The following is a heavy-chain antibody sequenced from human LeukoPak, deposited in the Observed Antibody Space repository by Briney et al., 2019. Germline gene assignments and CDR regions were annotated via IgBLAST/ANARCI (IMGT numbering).Heavy chain of an antibody. CDR1: GGSFSGYY. D-gene: IGHD3-3*01. V-gene: IGHV4-34*01. Sequence: SETLSLTCAVYGGSFSGYYWSWIRQPPGKGLEWIGEINHSGSTNYNPSLKSRVTISVDTSKNQFSLKLSSVTAADTAVYYCARWYTYYDFWSGYYQGYFDYWGQGTLVAVSS. J-gene: IGHJ4*02. CDR3: ARWYTYYDFWSGYYQGYFDY. CDR2: INHSGST.